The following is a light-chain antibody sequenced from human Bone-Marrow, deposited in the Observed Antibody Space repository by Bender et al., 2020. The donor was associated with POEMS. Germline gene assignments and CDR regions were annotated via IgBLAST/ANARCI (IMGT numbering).Light chain of an antibody. CDR1: RSDFGAHNF. V-gene: IGLV2-14*03. CDR3: GSYTTTNTYV. Sequence: QSALTQPASVSCSPGQSITISCTGSRSDFGAHNFVSWYQQHPGKAPKLMVFDVSHRPSGVSNRFSGSKSGTTASLTITGLQAENEADYYCGSYTTTNTYVFRTGTKVTVL. CDR2: DVS. J-gene: IGLJ1*01.